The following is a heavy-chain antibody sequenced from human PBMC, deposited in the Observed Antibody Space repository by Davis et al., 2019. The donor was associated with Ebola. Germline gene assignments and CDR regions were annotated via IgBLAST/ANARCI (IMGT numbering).Heavy chain of an antibody. D-gene: IGHD1-26*01. CDR1: GYIFSSYG. J-gene: IGHJ6*02. V-gene: IGHV1-8*01. CDR3: ARGFTTDYYYYGKDV. CDR2: VSGYTGNT. Sequence: ASVPVSCKTSGYIFSSYGITWVRQAPGQGLEWMGWVSGYTGNTFYAQKFQGRVTMTRNTSISTAYMELSSLRSEATAVYYCARGFTTDYYYYGKDVWGQGTTVTVSS.